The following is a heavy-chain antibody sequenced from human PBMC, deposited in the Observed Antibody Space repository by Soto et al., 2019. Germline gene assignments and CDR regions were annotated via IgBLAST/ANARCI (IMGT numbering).Heavy chain of an antibody. CDR3: ARRAFGSSRSFDL. Sequence: VQLLESGGDLMHPGGSLRLSCAASGFAFSSHPMSWVRQAPERGLEWVSGISDGGDLTYNADSVKGRFTISRDNSKNILFLQMNSLRAEDTALYYCARRAFGSSRSFDLWGQGTMVTVSS. CDR2: ISDGGDLT. CDR1: GFAFSSHP. J-gene: IGHJ3*01. V-gene: IGHV3-23*01. D-gene: IGHD6-6*01.